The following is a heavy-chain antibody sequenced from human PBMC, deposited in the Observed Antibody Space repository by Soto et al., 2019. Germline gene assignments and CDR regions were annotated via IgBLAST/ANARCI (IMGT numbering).Heavy chain of an antibody. CDR1: GYAFTSYD. CDR3: ARRAEYYYYYYMDV. V-gene: IGHV1-8*01. CDR2: MNPNSGNT. J-gene: IGHJ6*03. Sequence: GASVKVSWKAAGYAFTSYDINWVRQATGQGLEWMGWMNPNSGNTGYAQKFQGRVTMTRNTSISTAYMELSSLRSEDTAVYYCARRAEYYYYYYMDVWGKGTTVTVSS.